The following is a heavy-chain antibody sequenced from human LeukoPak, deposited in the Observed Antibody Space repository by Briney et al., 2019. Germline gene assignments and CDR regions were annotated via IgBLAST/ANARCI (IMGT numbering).Heavy chain of an antibody. D-gene: IGHD1-26*01. CDR2: IIPIFGTA. CDR3: ARDVEGALGGDI. CDR1: GGTFSSYA. Sequence: ASVKVSCKASGGTFSSYAISWVRQAPGQGLEWMGGIIPIFGTANYAQKFQGRVTITADESTSTAYMELSSLRSEDTAVYYCARDVEGALGGDIWGQGTMVTVSS. V-gene: IGHV1-69*13. J-gene: IGHJ3*02.